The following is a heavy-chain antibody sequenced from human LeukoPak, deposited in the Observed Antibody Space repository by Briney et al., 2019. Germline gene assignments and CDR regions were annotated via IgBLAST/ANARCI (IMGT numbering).Heavy chain of an antibody. CDR3: AKDAKSGMDV. J-gene: IGHJ6*02. V-gene: IGHV3-30*18. CDR2: ISYDGSNK. Sequence: PGRSLRLSCAASGFTFSSYGMHWVRQAPGKGLEWVAVISYDGSNKYYAGSVKGRFTISRDNSKNTLYLQMNSLRAEDTAVYYCAKDAKSGMDVWGQGTTVTVSS. CDR1: GFTFSSYG.